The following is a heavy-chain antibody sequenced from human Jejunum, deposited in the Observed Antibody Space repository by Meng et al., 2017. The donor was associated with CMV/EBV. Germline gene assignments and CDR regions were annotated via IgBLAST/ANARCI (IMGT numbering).Heavy chain of an antibody. CDR3: ARRTMAVMDY. V-gene: IGHV3-30*04. J-gene: IGHJ4*02. CDR2: ISYDGAKN. Sequence: LSCAASGFTFSTSPMHWVRQAPGKGLEWVAVISYDGAKNNHADSVKGRFTISRDNSNNTLYLQMDSLRAEDTAVYYCARRTMAVMDYWGQGTLVTVSS. CDR1: GFTFSTSP. D-gene: IGHD4/OR15-4a*01.